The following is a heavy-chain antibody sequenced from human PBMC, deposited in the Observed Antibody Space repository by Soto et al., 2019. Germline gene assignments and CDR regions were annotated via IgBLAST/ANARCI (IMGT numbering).Heavy chain of an antibody. D-gene: IGHD1-26*01. CDR1: GFTFSSYA. Sequence: EVQLVESGGGLVQPGGSLRLSCAASGFTFSSYAMHWVRQAPGKGLEYVSAISPNGDDTYYANSMKGGFTISRDNSKSTLYLQMGSLRAEDLAVYYCARGQRWAHLDYWGQGTLVTVSS. J-gene: IGHJ4*02. CDR3: ARGQRWAHLDY. CDR2: ISPNGDDT. V-gene: IGHV3-64*01.